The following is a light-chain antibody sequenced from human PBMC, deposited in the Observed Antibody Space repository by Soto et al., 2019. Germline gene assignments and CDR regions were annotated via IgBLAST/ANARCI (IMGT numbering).Light chain of an antibody. CDR1: QSLLHSNGYNY. CDR3: MQPLQSWT. CDR2: LGS. J-gene: IGKJ1*01. Sequence: DIAMTQSPLSLPVTPGEPASISCRSSQSLLHSNGYNYLDWYLQKPGHSPQLLIYLGSNRASGVPDRFSGSGSGTDFTLKISRLEAEDVGVYYCMQPLQSWTFGQGTKVDIK. V-gene: IGKV2-28*01.